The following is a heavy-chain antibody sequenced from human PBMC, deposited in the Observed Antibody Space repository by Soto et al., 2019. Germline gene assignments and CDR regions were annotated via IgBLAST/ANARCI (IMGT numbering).Heavy chain of an antibody. J-gene: IGHJ4*02. CDR3: AKDSAAGTDILDY. V-gene: IGHV3-23*01. Sequence: EVQLLESGGGLVQPGGSLRLSCAASGFTFSSYAMSWVRQAPGKGLEWVSAISGSGGSTYYADSVKGRFTISRDNSKNPLYLQMNSLRAEDTAVYYCAKDSAAGTDILDYWGQGTLVTVSS. CDR2: ISGSGGST. D-gene: IGHD6-13*01. CDR1: GFTFSSYA.